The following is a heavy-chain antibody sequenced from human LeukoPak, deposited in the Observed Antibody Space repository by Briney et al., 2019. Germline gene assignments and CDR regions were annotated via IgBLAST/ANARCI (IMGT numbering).Heavy chain of an antibody. V-gene: IGHV4-30-2*01. CDR1: GGSISSGGYY. D-gene: IGHD6-13*01. CDR3: ARGRTPGVAAAGTWVY. Sequence: SETLSLTCTVSGGSISSGGYYWSWIRQPPGKGLEWIGYIYHSGSTYYNPSLKSRVTISVDRSKNQFSLKLSSVTAADTAVYYCARGRTPGVAAAGTWVYWGQGTLVTVSS. J-gene: IGHJ4*02. CDR2: IYHSGST.